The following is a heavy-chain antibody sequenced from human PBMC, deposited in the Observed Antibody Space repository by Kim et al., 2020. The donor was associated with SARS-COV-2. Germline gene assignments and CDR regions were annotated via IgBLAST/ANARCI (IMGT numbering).Heavy chain of an antibody. CDR2: ISGSSSHI. V-gene: IGHV3-21*01. D-gene: IGHD3-9*01. CDR1: GFTFSTYD. Sequence: GGSLRLSCAASGFTFSTYDMNWVRQAPGKGLEWVSAISGSSSHIYYADSVRGRFTVSRDNAKTSLYLQMNSLRAEDTAVYYCARRSPPVRYKSMDVWGQG. J-gene: IGHJ6*02. CDR3: ARRSPPVRYKSMDV.